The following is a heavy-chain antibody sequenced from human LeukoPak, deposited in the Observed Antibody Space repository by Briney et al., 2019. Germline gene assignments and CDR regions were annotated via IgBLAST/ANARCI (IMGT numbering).Heavy chain of an antibody. CDR2: IRYDGSNK. V-gene: IGHV3-30*02. J-gene: IGHJ4*02. D-gene: IGHD5-18*01. Sequence: GGSLRLSCAASGFTFSSYGMHWVRQAPGKGLEWVAFIRYDGSNKYYADSVKGRFTISRDNSKNTLYLQMNSLRVEDTAVYYCVRGGSTYQGYWGQGTLVTVSS. CDR3: VRGGSTYQGY. CDR1: GFTFSSYG.